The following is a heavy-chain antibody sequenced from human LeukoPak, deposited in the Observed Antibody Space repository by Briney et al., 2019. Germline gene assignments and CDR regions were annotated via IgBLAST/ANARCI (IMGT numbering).Heavy chain of an antibody. Sequence: AGGSLRLSCAASGFTFKNSAMSWVRQAPGRGLEWVSTISGSRDNSYYADSVEGRFTISRDFSQNTLYLEMNSLTADDTALYYCAKDLWFGGSAFDSWGQGTLVTVSS. V-gene: IGHV3-23*01. D-gene: IGHD3-10*01. J-gene: IGHJ4*01. CDR3: AKDLWFGGSAFDS. CDR1: GFTFKNSA. CDR2: ISGSRDNS.